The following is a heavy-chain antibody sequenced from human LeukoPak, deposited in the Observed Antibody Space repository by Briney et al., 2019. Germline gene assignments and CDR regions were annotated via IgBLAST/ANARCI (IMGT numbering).Heavy chain of an antibody. Sequence: PGRSLRLSCAASGFTFSSYAMHWVRQAPGKGLEWVAVISYDGSNKYYADSVKGRFTISRDNSKNTLYLQMNSLRAEDTAVYYCAREYPGTATLTDYWGQEPWSPSPQ. CDR1: GFTFSSYA. V-gene: IGHV3-30-3*01. D-gene: IGHD2-21*02. CDR3: AREYPGTATLTDY. J-gene: IGHJ4*01. CDR2: ISYDGSNK.